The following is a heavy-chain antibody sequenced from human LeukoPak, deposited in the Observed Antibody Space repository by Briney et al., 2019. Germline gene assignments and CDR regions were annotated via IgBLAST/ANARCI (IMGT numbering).Heavy chain of an antibody. CDR3: AKGHFGAGHY. CDR2: ITGDGGTT. V-gene: IGHV3-43*02. Sequence: GGSLRLSCAASGFTFGDYTMHWFRQPPGRGLQWVSLITGDGGTTSYAGSVKGRFTISRDNSKNSLYLHMNSLRNEDTALYYCAKGHFGAGHYWGQGALVTVSS. CDR1: GFTFGDYT. D-gene: IGHD3-3*01. J-gene: IGHJ4*02.